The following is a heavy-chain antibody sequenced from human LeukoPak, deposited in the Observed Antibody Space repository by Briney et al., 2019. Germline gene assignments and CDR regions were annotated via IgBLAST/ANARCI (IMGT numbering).Heavy chain of an antibody. CDR2: IKSDGST. Sequence: PGGSLRLSCAASGFTFSTYWMHWVRQAPGKGLVWVSRIKSDGSTNYADSVKGRFTISRDNANNTLSLQMNSLRPEDTGVYYCARAPSEMRGYYPEYFRHWGQGTLVTVSS. D-gene: IGHD3-22*01. J-gene: IGHJ1*01. CDR1: GFTFSTYW. CDR3: ARAPSEMRGYYPEYFRH. V-gene: IGHV3-74*01.